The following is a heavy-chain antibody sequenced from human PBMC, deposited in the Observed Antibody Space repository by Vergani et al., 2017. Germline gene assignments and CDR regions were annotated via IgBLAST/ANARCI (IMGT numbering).Heavy chain of an antibody. Sequence: QVQLHESGPGLVKPSQTLSLTCTVSGGSITSGSFYWSWIQQPAGKGLEWIGRIHSSGTTNYNPSLKSRVTLSVDTSKNQLSLRMTSVTAADTAVYYCARDSWTSELRGVYWFDTWGQGTLVSVSS. CDR3: ARDSWTSELRGVYWFDT. CDR1: GGSITSGSFY. D-gene: IGHD3-10*01. J-gene: IGHJ5*02. V-gene: IGHV4-61*02. CDR2: IHSSGTT.